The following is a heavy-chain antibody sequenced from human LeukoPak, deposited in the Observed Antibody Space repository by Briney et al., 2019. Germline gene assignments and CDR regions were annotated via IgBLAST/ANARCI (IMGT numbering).Heavy chain of an antibody. CDR2: ISYDGSNK. D-gene: IGHD3-22*01. CDR1: GFTFSSYG. V-gene: IGHV3-30*18. Sequence: PGGSLRLSCAASGFTFSSYGMHWVRQAPGKGLEWVAVISYDGSNKYYADSVKGRFTISRDNSKNTLYLQMNSLRAEDTAVYYCAKRGNPWEPYDSSGYTIDYWGQGTLVTVSS. CDR3: AKRGNPWEPYDSSGYTIDY. J-gene: IGHJ4*02.